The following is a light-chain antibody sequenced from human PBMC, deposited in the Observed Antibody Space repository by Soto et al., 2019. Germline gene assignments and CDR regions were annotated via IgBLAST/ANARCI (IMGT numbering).Light chain of an antibody. CDR2: DTD. V-gene: IGLV1-51*01. J-gene: IGLJ3*02. CDR1: SSNIAYNY. CDR3: GTWDSSLSAVV. Sequence: QSVLTQPPSVSAAPGQKVTISCSGSSSNIAYNYVSWYQQLPGTAPKLLIYDTDKRPSVIPDRFSASKSGTSATLGITGLQTGDEADYYCGTWDSSLSAVVFGGGTKLTVL.